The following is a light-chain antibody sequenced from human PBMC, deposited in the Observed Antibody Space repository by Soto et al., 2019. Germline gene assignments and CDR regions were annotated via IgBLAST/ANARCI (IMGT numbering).Light chain of an antibody. J-gene: IGKJ4*01. CDR2: SAS. V-gene: IGKV1-27*01. Sequence: DIQMTQSPSCLSASVGDRVTITCRASQGISNYLAWYQQKPGKVPKLLIYSASTLQSGVPSRFSGSGSGTDFTLTISRLQPEDGATYYCQKYNSAHLTCGGGTKVEIK. CDR1: QGISNY. CDR3: QKYNSAHLT.